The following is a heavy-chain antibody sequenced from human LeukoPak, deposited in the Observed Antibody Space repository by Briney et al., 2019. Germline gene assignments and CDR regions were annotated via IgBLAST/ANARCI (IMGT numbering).Heavy chain of an antibody. D-gene: IGHD3-16*01. CDR1: GGSISSYY. Sequence: SETLSLTCTVSGGSISSYYWSWIRQPPGKGLEWIGYIFHTGSTYYSPSLKSRVTISVDTSKNQFSLKLSSVTAADTAVYYCARAVGGYHFDFWGQGTLVTGSS. J-gene: IGHJ4*02. CDR3: ARAVGGYHFDF. CDR2: IFHTGST. V-gene: IGHV4-30-4*08.